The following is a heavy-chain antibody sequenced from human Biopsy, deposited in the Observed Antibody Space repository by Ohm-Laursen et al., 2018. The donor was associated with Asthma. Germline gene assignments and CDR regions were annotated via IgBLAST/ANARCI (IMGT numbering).Heavy chain of an antibody. CDR3: ASECTVATCPLAY. V-gene: IGHV3-11*01. D-gene: IGHD2-8*02. J-gene: IGHJ4*02. Sequence: SLRLSCAALGFTVSRDHMFWIRQAPGKGLEWVSYISSSGGTIYYADSVKGRFTISRDNAQNSLFLQMTSLGAEDTAVYYCASECTVATCPLAYWGQGALVTVSS. CDR1: GFTVSRDH. CDR2: ISSSGGTI.